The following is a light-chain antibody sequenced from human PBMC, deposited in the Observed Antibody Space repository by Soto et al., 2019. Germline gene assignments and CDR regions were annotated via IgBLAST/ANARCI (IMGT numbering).Light chain of an antibody. CDR3: SSFRSTTTL. J-gene: IGLJ2*01. CDR2: EVS. CDR1: SSDIGGYNY. Sequence: QSVLTQPASVSGSPGQSITISCTGTSSDIGGYNYVSWYQQHPGKAPKLMNYEVSNRPSGVSNRFSGSKSGNTASLTISGLQAEDEADYYCSSFRSTTTLFGGGTKLTVL. V-gene: IGLV2-14*01.